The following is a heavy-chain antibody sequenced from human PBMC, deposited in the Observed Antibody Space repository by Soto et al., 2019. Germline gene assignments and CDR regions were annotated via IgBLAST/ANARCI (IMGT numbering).Heavy chain of an antibody. CDR1: GFTFSSYA. V-gene: IGHV3-23*01. Sequence: GGSLRLSCAASGFTFSSYAMSWVRQAPGKGLEWVSAISGSGGSTYYADSVKGRFTISRDNSKNTLYLQMNSLRAEDTAVYYCAKCNFHHESFSRTLYYFDYWGQGTLVTVSS. CDR3: AKCNFHHESFSRTLYYFDY. CDR2: ISGSGGST. J-gene: IGHJ4*02. D-gene: IGHD3-3*02.